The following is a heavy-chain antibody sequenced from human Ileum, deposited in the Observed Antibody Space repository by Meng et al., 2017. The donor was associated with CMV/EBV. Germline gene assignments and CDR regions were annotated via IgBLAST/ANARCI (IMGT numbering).Heavy chain of an antibody. CDR1: GFTCSSYW. D-gene: IGHD3-10*01. Sequence: LSCAASGFTCSSYWMRWGRQAPGKGLVWVSRIHSDGGSTTYADSVKGRFTISRDNAKNTLNLQMNSLRAEDTAVYYCARGGIECFDLWGRGTLVTVSS. V-gene: IGHV3-74*03. J-gene: IGHJ2*01. CDR3: ARGGIECFDL. CDR2: IHSDGGST.